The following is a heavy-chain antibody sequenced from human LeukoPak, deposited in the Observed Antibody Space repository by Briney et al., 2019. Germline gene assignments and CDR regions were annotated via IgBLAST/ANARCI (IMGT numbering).Heavy chain of an antibody. D-gene: IGHD1-26*01. V-gene: IGHV3-23*01. CDR2: ISGSGGST. CDR3: ANNGLVPELYHY. J-gene: IGHJ4*02. CDR1: GFTFSSYA. Sequence: GGSLRLSCAASGFTFSSYAMSWVRRAPGKGLEWFLAISGSGGSTYYADSVKGRFTISRDNSKHTLYLQMNTLRAEDTAVYYCANNGLVPELYHYWGQETLVTVSS.